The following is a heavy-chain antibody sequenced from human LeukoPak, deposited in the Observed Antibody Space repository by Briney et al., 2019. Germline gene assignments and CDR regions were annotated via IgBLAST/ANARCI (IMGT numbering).Heavy chain of an antibody. CDR3: ASPKQPRNYYGMDV. D-gene: IGHD6-13*01. Sequence: RQATGQGLEWMGWMNPNSGNTGYAQKFQGRVTMTRNTSISTAYMELSSLRSEDTAVYYCASPKQPRNYYGMDVWGQGTTVTVSS. CDR2: MNPNSGNT. V-gene: IGHV1-8*01. J-gene: IGHJ6*02.